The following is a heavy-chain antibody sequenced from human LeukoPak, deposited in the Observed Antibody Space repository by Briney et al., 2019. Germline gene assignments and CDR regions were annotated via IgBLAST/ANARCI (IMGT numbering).Heavy chain of an antibody. D-gene: IGHD3-22*01. CDR3: ARDYDSSGYYWS. V-gene: IGHV4-59*01. J-gene: IGHJ4*02. Sequence: SETLSLTCTVSGGSISNYYWTWIRQPPGKGLEWIGYVYYSGTTNYNPSLESRVTISIDTSKNQFSLKLNSVTAADTAVYYCARDYDSSGYYWSWGQGTLVTVSS. CDR1: GGSISNYY. CDR2: VYYSGTT.